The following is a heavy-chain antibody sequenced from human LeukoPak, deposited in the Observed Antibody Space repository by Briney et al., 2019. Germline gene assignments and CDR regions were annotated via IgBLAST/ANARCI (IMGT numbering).Heavy chain of an antibody. D-gene: IGHD4-11*01. CDR2: FYHSGST. CDR1: AYSIGSGYY. Sequence: SETLSLTCAVSAYSIGSGYYWGWIRQPPGKGLEWIVSFYHSGSTYYNPSLKSRVTISVDQSKNQFSLKLSSVTAADTAVYYCARHDFYSNYPHNWFDPWGQGTLVTVSS. V-gene: IGHV4-38-2*01. CDR3: ARHDFYSNYPHNWFDP. J-gene: IGHJ5*02.